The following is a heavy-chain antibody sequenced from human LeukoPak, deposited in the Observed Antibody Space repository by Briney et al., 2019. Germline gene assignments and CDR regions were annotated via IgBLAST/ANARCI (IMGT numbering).Heavy chain of an antibody. CDR1: GGSFSGYY. CDR2: INHSGST. Sequence: SETLSLTCAVYGGSFSGYYWSWLRQPPGKGLEWIGEINHSGSTNYNPSLKSRVTISVDTSKNQFSLKLSSVTAADTAVYYCARGGLYCSSTSCYRRRFDYWGQGTLVTVSS. D-gene: IGHD2-2*01. V-gene: IGHV4-34*01. J-gene: IGHJ4*02. CDR3: ARGGLYCSSTSCYRRRFDY.